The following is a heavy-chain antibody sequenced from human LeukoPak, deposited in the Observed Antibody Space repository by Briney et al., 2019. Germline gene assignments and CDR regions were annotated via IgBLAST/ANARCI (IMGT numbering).Heavy chain of an antibody. CDR1: GGSINNYY. CDR3: ARGGDYGDLRYFDY. J-gene: IGHJ4*02. CDR2: IYYRGSA. V-gene: IGHV4-59*01. Sequence: SEPLSLPFPVPGGSINNYYWSWIRPPPGKGLEWIGYIYYRGSANYNPSLKSRVTFSVDTSKNQFSLKLNSVTAADTAVYYCARGGDYGDLRYFDYWGQGTLVTVSS. D-gene: IGHD4-17*01.